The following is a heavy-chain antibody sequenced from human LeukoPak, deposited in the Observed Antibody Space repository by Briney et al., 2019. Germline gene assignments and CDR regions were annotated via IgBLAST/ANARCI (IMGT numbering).Heavy chain of an antibody. J-gene: IGHJ4*02. CDR2: IYHSGST. V-gene: IGHV4-38-2*02. CDR3: ARDGDSSGYYLAYFDY. Sequence: SETLSLTCTVSGYSISSGYYWGWIRQPPGKGLEWIGRIYHSGSTYYNPSLKSRVTISVDTSKNQFSLKLSSVTAADTAVYYCARDGDSSGYYLAYFDYWGQGTLVTVSS. CDR1: GYSISSGYY. D-gene: IGHD3-22*01.